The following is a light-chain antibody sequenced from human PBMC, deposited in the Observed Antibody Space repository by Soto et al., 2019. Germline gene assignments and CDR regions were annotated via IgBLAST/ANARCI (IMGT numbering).Light chain of an antibody. Sequence: AIQLTQSPSSLSASVGDRVSITCRASQGIGSALAWYQLKPGAAPALLIYDASTLESGVPSRFSGSRSGADFTLTISSLQPEDVAVYYCQQYYSTLTFGGGTKVEIK. J-gene: IGKJ4*01. CDR2: DAS. CDR3: QQYYSTLT. CDR1: QGIGSA. V-gene: IGKV1-13*02.